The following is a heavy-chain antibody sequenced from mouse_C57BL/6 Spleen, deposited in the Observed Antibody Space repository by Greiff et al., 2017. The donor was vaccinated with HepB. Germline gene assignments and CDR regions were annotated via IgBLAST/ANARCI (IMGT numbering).Heavy chain of an antibody. CDR1: GYAFSSYW. J-gene: IGHJ2*01. Sequence: LQQSGAELVKPGASVKISCKASGYAFSSYWMNWVKQRPGKGLEWIGQIYPGDGDTNYNGKFKGKATLTADKSSSTPYMQLSSLTSEDSAVYFCARSDGGTTLDYWGQGTTLTVSS. V-gene: IGHV1-80*01. D-gene: IGHD1-1*01. CDR3: ARSDGGTTLDY. CDR2: IYPGDGDT.